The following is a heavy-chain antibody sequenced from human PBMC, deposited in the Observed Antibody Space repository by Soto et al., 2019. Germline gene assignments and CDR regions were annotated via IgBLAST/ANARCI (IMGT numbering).Heavy chain of an antibody. CDR1: GGSISSYY. V-gene: IGHV4-59*01. D-gene: IGHD5-12*01. CDR2: IYYSGST. CDR3: ARDLRGAGYSGYDFIWFDP. Sequence: PXATLALTCTVSGGSISSYYWSWMRRPPGKGLEWIGYIYYSGSTNYNPSLKSRVTISVDTSKNQFSLKLSSVTAADTAVYYCARDLRGAGYSGYDFIWFDPWGQGTLVTVSS. J-gene: IGHJ5*02.